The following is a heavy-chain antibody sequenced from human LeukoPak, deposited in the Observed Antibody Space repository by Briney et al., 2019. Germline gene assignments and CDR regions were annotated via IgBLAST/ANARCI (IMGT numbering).Heavy chain of an antibody. D-gene: IGHD5-18*01. J-gene: IGHJ4*02. CDR3: AKAPTSMVNSYFDY. CDR1: GVTFSSYA. V-gene: IGHV3-23*01. CDR2: ISGSGGST. Sequence: GGSLRLSCAAPGVTFSSYAMSWVRQAPGKGLELVSAISGSGGSTYYADSVKGRFTISRDNSKNTLYLQMNSLRAEDTAVYSCAKAPTSMVNSYFDYWGQGTLVTVSS.